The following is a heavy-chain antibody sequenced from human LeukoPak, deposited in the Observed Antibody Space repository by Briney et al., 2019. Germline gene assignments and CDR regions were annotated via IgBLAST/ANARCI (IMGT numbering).Heavy chain of an antibody. V-gene: IGHV3-11*01. CDR1: GFIFSDYY. Sequence: GGSLRLSCAASGFIFSDYYMSWIRQAPGKGLEWVSYISSSGSTMYYTDSVKGRFTISRDNAKDSLYLQMNSLRAEDTAVYYCAKGGYCSSTSCYKPYYFDYWGQGTLVTVSS. D-gene: IGHD2-2*02. J-gene: IGHJ4*02. CDR2: ISSSGSTM. CDR3: AKGGYCSSTSCYKPYYFDY.